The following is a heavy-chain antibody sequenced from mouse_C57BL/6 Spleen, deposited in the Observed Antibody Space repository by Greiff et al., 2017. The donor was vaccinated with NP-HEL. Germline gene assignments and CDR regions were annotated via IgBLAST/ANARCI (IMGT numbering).Heavy chain of an antibody. V-gene: IGHV1-59*01. D-gene: IGHD1-1*01. CDR2: IDPSDSYT. J-gene: IGHJ2*01. CDR3: APGIYYYGSSPGFDY. CDR1: GYTFTSYW. Sequence: VQLQQPGAELVRPGTSVKLSCKASGYTFTSYWMHWVKQRPGQGLEWIGVIDPSDSYTTYNQKFKGKATLTVDTSSSTAYMQLSSLTSEDSAVYYCAPGIYYYGSSPGFDYWGQGTTLTVSS.